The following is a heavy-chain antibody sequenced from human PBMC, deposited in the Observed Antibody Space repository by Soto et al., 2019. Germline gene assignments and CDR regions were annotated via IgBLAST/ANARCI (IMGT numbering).Heavy chain of an antibody. CDR2: ISAHNGNT. CDR3: ARDRGSRGWYSFDY. V-gene: IGHV1-18*01. J-gene: IGHJ4*02. Sequence: QVQLVQSGAEVKKPGASVKVACKASGYTFTSYGISWVRQAPGQGLEWMGWISAHNGNTNYAQKLQDRVTMTTDTSTSTAYMELRSLRSDDTAVYYCARDRGSRGWYSFDYWGQGTLVTVST. D-gene: IGHD6-19*01. CDR1: GYTFTSYG.